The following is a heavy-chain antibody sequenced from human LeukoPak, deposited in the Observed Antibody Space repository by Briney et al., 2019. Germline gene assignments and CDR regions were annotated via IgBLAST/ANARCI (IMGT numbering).Heavy chain of an antibody. J-gene: IGHJ4*02. CDR1: VFPFGSYW. Sequence: GGSLRLSCAASVFPFGSYWMSWVREAPGKGLEWVANIKQDGGEKFYVDSVKGRFTISRDNAKNSLYLQLNSLRAEDTAVYYCAREDHSNYNYWGQGTLVTVSS. CDR3: AREDHSNYNY. CDR2: IKQDGGEK. V-gene: IGHV3-7*01. D-gene: IGHD4-11*01.